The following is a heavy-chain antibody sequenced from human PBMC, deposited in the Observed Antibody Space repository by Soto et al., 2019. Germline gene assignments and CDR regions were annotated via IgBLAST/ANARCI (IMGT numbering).Heavy chain of an antibody. V-gene: IGHV3-48*01. Sequence: PGGSLRLSCAASGFTFSSYSMNWVRQAPGKGLEWVSYISSSSTIYYADSVKGRFTISRDNAKNSLYLQMNSLRAEDTAVYYCARPTKQYSSSWYAAFDIWGQGTMVTVSS. CDR2: ISSSSTI. CDR1: GFTFSSYS. D-gene: IGHD6-13*01. J-gene: IGHJ3*02. CDR3: ARPTKQYSSSWYAAFDI.